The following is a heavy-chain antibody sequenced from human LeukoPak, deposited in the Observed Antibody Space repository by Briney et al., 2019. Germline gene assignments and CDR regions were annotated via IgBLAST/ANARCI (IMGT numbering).Heavy chain of an antibody. CDR1: GYTFTSYG. D-gene: IGHD6-19*01. CDR3: ASSSSGWYWFDP. CDR2: ISAYNGNT. V-gene: IGHV1-18*01. Sequence: SVKVSCKASGYTFTSYGISWVRQAPGQGLEWMGWISAYNGNTNYAQKLQGRVTMTTDTSTSTAYMELRSLRSDDTAVYYCASSSSGWYWFDPWGQGTLVTVSS. J-gene: IGHJ5*02.